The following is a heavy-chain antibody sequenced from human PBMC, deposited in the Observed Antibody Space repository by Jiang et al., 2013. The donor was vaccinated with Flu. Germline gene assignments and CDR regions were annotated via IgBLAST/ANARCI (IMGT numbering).Heavy chain of an antibody. Sequence: GLVQPGGSLRLSCAASGFTFSSYEMNWVRQAPGKGLEWVSYISSSGSTIYYADSVKGRFTISRDNAKNSLYLQMNSLRAEDTAVYYCARGDHIAAAADYWGQGTLVTVSS. CDR1: GFTFSSYE. CDR3: ARGDHIAAAADY. V-gene: IGHV3-48*03. CDR2: ISSSGSTI. J-gene: IGHJ4*02. D-gene: IGHD6-13*01.